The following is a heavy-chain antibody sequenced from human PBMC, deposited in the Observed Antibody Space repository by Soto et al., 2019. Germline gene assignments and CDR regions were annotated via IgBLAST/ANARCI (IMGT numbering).Heavy chain of an antibody. D-gene: IGHD2-15*01. CDR1: GGSVSSGSYY. CDR2: IYYSGST. V-gene: IGHV4-61*01. CDR3: ARGGGYYSGGSCYAYYYYGMDV. J-gene: IGHJ6*02. Sequence: TSETLSLTCTVSGGSVSSGSYYWSWIRQPPGKGLEWIGYIYYSGSTNYNPSLKSRVTISVDTSKNQFSLKLSSVTAADTAVYYCARGGGYYSGGSCYAYYYYGMDVWGQGTTVTVSS.